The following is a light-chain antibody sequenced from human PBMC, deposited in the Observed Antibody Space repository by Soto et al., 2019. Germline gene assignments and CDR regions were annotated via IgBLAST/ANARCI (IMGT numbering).Light chain of an antibody. CDR2: GAS. Sequence: EIVLTQSPGTLSVSPGERATLSCRASQSVSSKLAWYQQKPGQAPRLLFYGASTGATGIPARFSGSGSETEFSLSSSSLQYEDVAVYYCQQYNNWPGTFGQGTKVEIK. CDR1: QSVSSK. CDR3: QQYNNWPGT. J-gene: IGKJ1*01. V-gene: IGKV3-15*01.